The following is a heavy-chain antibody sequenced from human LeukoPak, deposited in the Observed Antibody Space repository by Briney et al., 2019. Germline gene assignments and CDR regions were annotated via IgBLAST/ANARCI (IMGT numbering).Heavy chain of an antibody. Sequence: ASVKVSCKASGYTFTSYGISWVRQAPGQGLEWMGWISAYNGNTNYAQRLQGRVTMTTDTSTSTAYMELRSLRSDDTAVYYCARGWYDSSGYYRNSPFDYWGQGTLVTVSS. CDR2: ISAYNGNT. CDR3: ARGWYDSSGYYRNSPFDY. V-gene: IGHV1-18*01. J-gene: IGHJ4*02. D-gene: IGHD3-22*01. CDR1: GYTFTSYG.